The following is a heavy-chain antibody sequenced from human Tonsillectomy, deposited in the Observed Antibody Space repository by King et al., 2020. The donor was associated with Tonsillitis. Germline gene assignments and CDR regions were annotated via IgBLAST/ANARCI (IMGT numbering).Heavy chain of an antibody. V-gene: IGHV3-11*01. D-gene: IGHD3-3*01. CDR1: GFTFSDYY. Sequence: VQLVESGGGLVKPGGSLRLSCAASGFTFSDYYMSWIRQAPGKGLEWVSYISSSGSTIYYADSVKGGLTISRDNANNYLYLQMKSLRAEDTAVDYCSREESRTIFGSHTSAFDYWGQGTLVTVSS. CDR2: ISSSGSTI. CDR3: SREESRTIFGSHTSAFDY. J-gene: IGHJ4*02.